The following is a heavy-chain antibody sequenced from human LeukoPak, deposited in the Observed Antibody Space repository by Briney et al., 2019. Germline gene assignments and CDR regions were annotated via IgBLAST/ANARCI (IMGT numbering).Heavy chain of an antibody. D-gene: IGHD1-26*01. CDR1: GFTFDIYD. Sequence: TGGSLRLSCAASGFTFDIYDMNWVRQTPGKGLEWVSFISSSGSTILYADSVKGRFTISRDNSKNTLYLQMNSLRAEDTAVYYCAKRGAEVGATVAPGDYWGQGTLVTVSS. CDR2: ISSSGSTI. J-gene: IGHJ4*02. V-gene: IGHV3-48*03. CDR3: AKRGAEVGATVAPGDY.